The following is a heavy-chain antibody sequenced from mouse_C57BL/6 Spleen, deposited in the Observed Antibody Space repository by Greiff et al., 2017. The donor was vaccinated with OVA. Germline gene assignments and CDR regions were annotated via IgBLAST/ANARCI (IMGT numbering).Heavy chain of an antibody. CDR2: IHPNSGST. CDR1: GYTFTSYW. J-gene: IGHJ2*01. Sequence: QVQLQQPGAELVKPGASVKLSCKASGYTFTSYWMHWVKQRPGQGLEWIGMIHPNSGSTNYNEKFKSKATLTVDKSSSTAYMQLSSLTSEDSAVYYCARPNWDWYFDYWGQGTTLTVSS. CDR3: ARPNWDWYFDY. V-gene: IGHV1-64*01. D-gene: IGHD4-1*02.